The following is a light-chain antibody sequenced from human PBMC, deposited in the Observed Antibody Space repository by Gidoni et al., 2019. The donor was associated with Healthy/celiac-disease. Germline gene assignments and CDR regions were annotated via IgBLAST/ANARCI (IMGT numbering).Light chain of an antibody. V-gene: IGKV1-NL1*01. J-gene: IGKJ4*01. CDR2: AAS. CDR1: QGISNS. Sequence: DIQLTQPPSSLSASVGDRVTITCRASQGISNSLAWYQQKPGKAPKLLLYAASRLESGVPSRFSGSRSGTDYTLTISSLQPEDFATYYCKQYYSTPLTFGGGTKVEIK. CDR3: KQYYSTPLT.